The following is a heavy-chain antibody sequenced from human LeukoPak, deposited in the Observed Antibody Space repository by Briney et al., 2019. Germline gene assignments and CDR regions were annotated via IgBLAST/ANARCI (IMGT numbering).Heavy chain of an antibody. Sequence: GGSLRLSCAASGFTFDDYGMSWVRQAPGKGLEWVSGINWNGGSTGYAGSVKGRFTISRDNAKNSLYLQMNSLRAEDTALYHCARALYYDFWSGSPDDAFDIWGQGTMVTVSS. CDR1: GFTFDDYG. CDR2: INWNGGST. CDR3: ARALYYDFWSGSPDDAFDI. J-gene: IGHJ3*02. D-gene: IGHD3-3*01. V-gene: IGHV3-20*01.